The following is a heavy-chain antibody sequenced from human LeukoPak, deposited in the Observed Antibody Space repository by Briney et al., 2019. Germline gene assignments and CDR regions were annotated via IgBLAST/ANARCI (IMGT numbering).Heavy chain of an antibody. V-gene: IGHV3-33*01. Sequence: GGSLRLSCAASGFTFSSYGKHWVRQAPGKGLEWVAVIWEDGSNINYADSVKGRFTISRDNSKNTLYLQMNSLRAEDTAVYYCARVGYNSGWYEYWGQGALVTVSS. J-gene: IGHJ4*02. CDR1: GFTFSSYG. D-gene: IGHD6-19*01. CDR3: ARVGYNSGWYEY. CDR2: IWEDGSNI.